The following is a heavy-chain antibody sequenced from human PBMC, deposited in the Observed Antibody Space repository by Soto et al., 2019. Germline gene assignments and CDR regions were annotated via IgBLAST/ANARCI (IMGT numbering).Heavy chain of an antibody. CDR2: MSYDGSNK. CDR1: GFRFSTYA. Sequence: QVQLVESGGGVVQPGRSLRLSCAGSGFRFSTYAMHWVRQAPGKGLEWVAVMSYDGSNKDYADSVKGRFTISRDNSKDTVQLQMTSLRAEDTAVYHCAKSWGYSSSYFDYWGRGPVVTVSS. V-gene: IGHV3-30-3*02. J-gene: IGHJ4*02. CDR3: AKSWGYSSSYFDY. D-gene: IGHD4-4*01.